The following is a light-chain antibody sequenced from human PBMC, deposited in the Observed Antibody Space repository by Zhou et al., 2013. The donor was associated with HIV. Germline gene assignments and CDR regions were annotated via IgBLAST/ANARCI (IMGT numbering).Light chain of an antibody. CDR1: QSISTW. V-gene: IGKV1-39*01. CDR3: QQSYSTPWT. Sequence: DIQMTQSPSTLSASVGDRVTITCRASQSISTWLAWYQQRRGQAPKVLIYAASSLQGGVPSRFSGSGSGTDFTLTISSLQPEDFATYYCQQSYSTPWTFGQGTKVEIK. CDR2: AAS. J-gene: IGKJ1*01.